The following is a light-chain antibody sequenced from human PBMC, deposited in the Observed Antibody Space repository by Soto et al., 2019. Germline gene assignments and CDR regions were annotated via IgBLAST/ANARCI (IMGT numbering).Light chain of an antibody. V-gene: IGKV1-39*01. Sequence: DIQMTQSPSSLSAFVGDRVTITCRASQHIRNYLNWYQQKPGKAPNLLIYATCTLQSGVPSRFNVSGSGTDFTLTISSLHPEDFVTYFCQQSYNPRSFGQGTLLEI. CDR1: QHIRNY. CDR3: QQSYNPRS. CDR2: ATC. J-gene: IGKJ5*01.